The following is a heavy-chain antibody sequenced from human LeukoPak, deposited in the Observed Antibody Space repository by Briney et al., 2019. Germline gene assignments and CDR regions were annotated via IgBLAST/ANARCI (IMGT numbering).Heavy chain of an antibody. J-gene: IGHJ5*02. CDR2: INHSGST. V-gene: IGHV4-34*01. D-gene: IGHD3-22*01. CDR1: GGSFSGYY. CDR3: ARGRWNYYDSSGYSSWFDP. Sequence: SETLSLTCAVYGGSFSGYYWSWIRQPPGKGLEWIGEINHSGSTNYNPSLKSRVTISVDTSKNQFSLKLSSVTAADTAVYYCARGRWNYYDSSGYSSWFDPWGQGTLVTVPS.